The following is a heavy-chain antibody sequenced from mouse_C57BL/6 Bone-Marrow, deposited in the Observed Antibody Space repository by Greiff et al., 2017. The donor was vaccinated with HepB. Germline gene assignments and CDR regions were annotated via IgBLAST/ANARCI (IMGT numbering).Heavy chain of an antibody. CDR3: ARELFFDY. Sequence: LQESGAELARPGASVKMSCKASGYTFTSYTMHWVKQRPGQGLEWIGYINPSSGYTKYNQKFKDKATLTADKSSSTAYMQLSSLTSEDSAVYYCARELFFDYWGQGTTLTVSS. V-gene: IGHV1-4*01. CDR2: INPSSGYT. J-gene: IGHJ2*01. CDR1: GYTFTSYT.